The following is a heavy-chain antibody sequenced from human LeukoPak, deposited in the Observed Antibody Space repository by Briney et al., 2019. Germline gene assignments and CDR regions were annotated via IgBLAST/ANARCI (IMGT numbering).Heavy chain of an antibody. J-gene: IGHJ4*02. CDR2: IYHSGST. CDR1: GDSISHSRSY. CDR3: AREAPGYFDY. D-gene: IGHD6-6*01. V-gene: IGHV4-39*07. Sequence: SETLSLTCIVSGDSISHSRSYWTWIRQSPGKGLEWIGEIYHSGSTNYNPSLKSRVTISVDKSKNQFSLKLSSVTAADTAVYYCAREAPGYFDYWGQGTLVTVSS.